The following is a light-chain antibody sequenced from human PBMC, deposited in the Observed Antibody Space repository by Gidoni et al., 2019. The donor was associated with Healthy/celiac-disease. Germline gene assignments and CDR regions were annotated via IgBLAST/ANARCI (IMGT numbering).Light chain of an antibody. V-gene: IGLV1-47*02. J-gene: IGLJ3*02. CDR3: AAWDDSLSGPV. Sequence: LTQPPPASGTPGQGVTISCSGSSSNIGSNYVYWYQQLPGTAPKLLIYSNNQRPSGVPDRFSGSKSGTSASLAISGLRSEDEADYYCAAWDDSLSGPVFGGGTKLTVL. CDR2: SNN. CDR1: SSNIGSNY.